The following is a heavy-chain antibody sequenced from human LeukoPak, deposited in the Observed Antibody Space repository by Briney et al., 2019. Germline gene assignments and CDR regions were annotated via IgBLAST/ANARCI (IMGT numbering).Heavy chain of an antibody. CDR2: ISSSGSTM. V-gene: IGHV3-48*02. Sequence: GGSLRLSCAASGFTFSSYRMNWVRQAPGKGLEWVSYISSSGSTMYYADSVRGRFTISRDNAKSSLSLQMNSLRDEDTAVYFGARDLKYYDILTGYRDTDAFDFWGQGTMVTVSS. CDR3: ARDLKYYDILTGYRDTDAFDF. CDR1: GFTFSSYR. D-gene: IGHD3-9*01. J-gene: IGHJ3*01.